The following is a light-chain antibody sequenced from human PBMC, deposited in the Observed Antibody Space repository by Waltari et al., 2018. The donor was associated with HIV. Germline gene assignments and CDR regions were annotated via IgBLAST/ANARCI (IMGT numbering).Light chain of an antibody. CDR3: ETLDDNLNGPV. Sequence: QSVLTQPPSPSGTPGQRVTISCSGSSSNLGNNAVSWYQQFPGTAPKLLIYSNNQRPSGVPDRFSGSKSGTSASLAISGLQSEDEANYYCETLDDNLNGPVFGGGTKLTVL. V-gene: IGLV1-44*01. CDR1: SSNLGNNA. J-gene: IGLJ2*01. CDR2: SNN.